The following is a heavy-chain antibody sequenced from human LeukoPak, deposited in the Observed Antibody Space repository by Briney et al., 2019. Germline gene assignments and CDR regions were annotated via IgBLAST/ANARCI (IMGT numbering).Heavy chain of an antibody. D-gene: IGHD3-3*01. CDR2: ISWDGSST. CDR1: GFTFDDYA. V-gene: IGHV3-43*01. CDR3: TKDYYLGFWSGYFSQ. J-gene: IGHJ4*02. Sequence: GGSLRLSCAASGFTFDDYALHWVRQAPGKGLEWVSLISWDGSSTYYADSVKGRFTISRDNSKNSLYLQMNSLRTEDTALYYCTKDYYLGFWSGYFSQWGQGTLVTVSS.